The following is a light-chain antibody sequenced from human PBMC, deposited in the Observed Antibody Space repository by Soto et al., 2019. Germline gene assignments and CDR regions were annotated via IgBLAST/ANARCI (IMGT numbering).Light chain of an antibody. CDR2: DAS. V-gene: IGKV1-5*01. CDR3: QQASGFPRT. J-gene: IGKJ1*01. CDR1: QSISSW. Sequence: DIQMTQSPSTLSASVGDRVTITCRASQSISSWLAWYQQKPGKAPKLLIYDASSLESGVPSRFSGSGSGTNFSLTISSLQPEDFATYYCQQASGFPRTFGQGTKVDIK.